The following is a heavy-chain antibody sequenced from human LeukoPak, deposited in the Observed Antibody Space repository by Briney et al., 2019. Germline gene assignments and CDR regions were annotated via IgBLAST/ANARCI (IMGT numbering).Heavy chain of an antibody. J-gene: IGHJ4*02. D-gene: IGHD1-26*01. Sequence: GGSLRLSCAASGFTFSSYAMSWVRQAPGKGLEWVSSISSSSSYIYYADSVKGRFTISRDNAKNSLYLQMNSLRAEDTAVYYCAREWELTHRPFDYWGQGTLVTVSS. CDR2: ISSSSSYI. CDR1: GFTFSSYA. CDR3: AREWELTHRPFDY. V-gene: IGHV3-21*01.